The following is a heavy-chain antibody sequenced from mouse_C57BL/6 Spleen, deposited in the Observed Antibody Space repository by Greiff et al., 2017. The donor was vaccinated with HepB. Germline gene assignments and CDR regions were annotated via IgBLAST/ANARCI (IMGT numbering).Heavy chain of an antibody. V-gene: IGHV1-52*01. J-gene: IGHJ3*01. CDR2: IDPSDSET. D-gene: IGHD1-1*01. Sequence: QVQLQQPGAELVRPGSSVKLSCKASGYTFTSYWMHWVKQRPIQGLEWIGNIDPSDSETHYNQKCKDKATLTVDKSSSTAYVQLSSLTSEDSAVYYCAREGISSWFAYWGQGTLVTVSA. CDR3: AREGISSWFAY. CDR1: GYTFTSYW.